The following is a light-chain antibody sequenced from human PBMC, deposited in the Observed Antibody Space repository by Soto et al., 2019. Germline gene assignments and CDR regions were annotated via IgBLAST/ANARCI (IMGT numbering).Light chain of an antibody. CDR2: EVN. J-gene: IGLJ1*01. Sequence: QSALTQPASVSGSPGQSITISCTGSSSDIGSYNRVSWYQQPPGTAPKLIIYEVNNRPSGVPDRFSGSKSGNTASLTIPGLQAEDEADYYCNSFTTSSTYVFGTGTKVTVL. V-gene: IGLV2-18*02. CDR1: SSDIGSYNR. CDR3: NSFTTSSTYV.